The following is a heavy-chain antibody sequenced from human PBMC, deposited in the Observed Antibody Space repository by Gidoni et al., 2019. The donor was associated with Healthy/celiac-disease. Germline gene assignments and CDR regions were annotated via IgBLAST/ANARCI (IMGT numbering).Heavy chain of an antibody. Sequence: VQLVESGGGLVKPGGSLRLSCAASVFTFSSYSMNWVRQAPGKGLEWVSSISSSSSYIYYADSVKGRFTISRDNAKNSLYLQMNSLRAEDTAVYYCARVRQALRFWEWLIDYWGQGTLXTVSS. J-gene: IGHJ4*02. V-gene: IGHV3-21*01. CDR2: ISSSSSYI. CDR3: ARVRQALRFWEWLIDY. D-gene: IGHD3-3*01. CDR1: VFTFSSYS.